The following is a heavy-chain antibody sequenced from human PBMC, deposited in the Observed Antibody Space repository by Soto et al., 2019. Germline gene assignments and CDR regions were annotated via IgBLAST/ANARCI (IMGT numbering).Heavy chain of an antibody. CDR3: ATGLNYFDY. CDR2: MYYSGSS. V-gene: IGHV4-39*01. D-gene: IGHD2-21*02. J-gene: IGHJ4*02. Sequence: LSLTCTVSGGSITSSYYYWGWIRQPPGKGLEWIGSMYYSGSSYYSPSLKSRVTISVDTSKNQFSLELSSVTAADTAVYYCATGLNYFDYWGQGTLVTVSS. CDR1: GGSITSSYYY.